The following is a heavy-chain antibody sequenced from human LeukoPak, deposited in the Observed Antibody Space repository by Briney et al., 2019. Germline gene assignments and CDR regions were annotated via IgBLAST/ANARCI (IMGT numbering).Heavy chain of an antibody. CDR3: ARDRYSYGQGAYYYYGMDV. V-gene: IGHV4-31*03. Sequence: SETLSLTCTVSGGSISSGGYYWSWIRQHPVKGLEWIGYIYYSGSTYYNPSLKSRVTISVDTSKNQFSLKLSSVTAADTAVYYCARDRYSYGQGAYYYYGMDVWGQGTTVTVSS. CDR2: IYYSGST. CDR1: GGSISSGGYY. D-gene: IGHD5-18*01. J-gene: IGHJ6*02.